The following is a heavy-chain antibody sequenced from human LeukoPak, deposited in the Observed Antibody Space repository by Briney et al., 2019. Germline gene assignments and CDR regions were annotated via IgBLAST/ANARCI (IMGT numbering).Heavy chain of an antibody. Sequence: PGGFLRLSCAASGFTFSSYSMNWVRQAPGKGLEWFSSISSSSSYIYYADSVKGRFTISRDNAKNSLYLQMNSLRAEDTAVYYCARPSGSPRDAFDIWGQGTMVTVSS. J-gene: IGHJ3*02. V-gene: IGHV3-21*01. CDR3: ARPSGSPRDAFDI. CDR1: GFTFSSYS. D-gene: IGHD3-3*01. CDR2: ISSSSSYI.